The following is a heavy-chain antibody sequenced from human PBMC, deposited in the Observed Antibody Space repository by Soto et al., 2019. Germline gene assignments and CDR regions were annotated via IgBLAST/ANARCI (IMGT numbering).Heavy chain of an antibody. CDR1: GFTFSHCA. D-gene: IGHD1-26*01. Sequence: QVQLVESGGGVVQPGRSLRLSCAASGFTFSHCAMHWVRQAPGKGLEWVALMSYDGSNEYYADSVKGRFTISRDNSKNTLYRQMNSLRAEDTAVYYCAKDGSHNFDYWGQGTLVTVSS. CDR2: MSYDGSNE. J-gene: IGHJ4*02. CDR3: AKDGSHNFDY. V-gene: IGHV3-30*18.